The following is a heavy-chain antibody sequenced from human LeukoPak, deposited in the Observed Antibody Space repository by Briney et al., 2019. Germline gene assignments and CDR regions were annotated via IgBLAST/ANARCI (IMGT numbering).Heavy chain of an antibody. Sequence: GGSLRLSCAASGVTFSSYAMSWVRQATGKGQEWVSAISGSGGSTYYADSVKGRFTISRDNSKNTLYLQMNSLRAEDTAVYYCAKGSGKQWLVLYPLDYWGQGTLVSVSS. CDR1: GVTFSSYA. CDR2: ISGSGGST. V-gene: IGHV3-23*01. D-gene: IGHD6-19*01. J-gene: IGHJ4*02. CDR3: AKGSGKQWLVLYPLDY.